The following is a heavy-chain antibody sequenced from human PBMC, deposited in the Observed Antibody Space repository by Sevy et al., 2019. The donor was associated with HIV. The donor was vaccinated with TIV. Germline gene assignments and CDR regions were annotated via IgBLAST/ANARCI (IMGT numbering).Heavy chain of an antibody. V-gene: IGHV3-7*01. CDR3: ARDKGRYSYGGPIDY. CDR1: GFTFSSYW. J-gene: IGHJ4*02. Sequence: GGSLRLSCAASGFTFSSYWLSWVRQAPGKGLEWVANIKQDGSEKYYVDSVKGRFTISRDNAKNSLYLQMNSLRAEDTAVYYCARDKGRYSYGGPIDYWGQGTLVTVS. D-gene: IGHD5-18*01. CDR2: IKQDGSEK.